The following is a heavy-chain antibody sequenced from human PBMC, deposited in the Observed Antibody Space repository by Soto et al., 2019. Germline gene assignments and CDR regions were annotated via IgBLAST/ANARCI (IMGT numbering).Heavy chain of an antibody. Sequence: SETLSLTCAVYGGSFSGYYWSWIRQPPGKGLEWIGEINHSGSTNYNPSLKSRVTISVDTSKNQFSLKLSSVTAADTAVYYCARAAGDYDFWSGYYLLSSCWFDPWGQGTLVTVSS. CDR3: ARAAGDYDFWSGYYLLSSCWFDP. CDR2: INHSGST. J-gene: IGHJ5*02. D-gene: IGHD3-3*01. CDR1: GGSFSGYY. V-gene: IGHV4-34*01.